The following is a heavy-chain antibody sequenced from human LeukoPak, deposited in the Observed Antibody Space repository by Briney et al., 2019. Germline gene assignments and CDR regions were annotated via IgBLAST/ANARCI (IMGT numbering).Heavy chain of an antibody. CDR3: ARRNYYDSSFDI. Sequence: SETLSLTCTVSGGSISSYYWSWIRQPPGKGLEWIGYIYYSGTTSYNPSLKSRVTISVDTSKNQFSLKLSSVTAADTAVYYCARRNYYDSSFDIWGQGTMVTVSS. CDR1: GGSISSYY. J-gene: IGHJ3*02. CDR2: IYYSGTT. V-gene: IGHV4-59*08. D-gene: IGHD3-22*01.